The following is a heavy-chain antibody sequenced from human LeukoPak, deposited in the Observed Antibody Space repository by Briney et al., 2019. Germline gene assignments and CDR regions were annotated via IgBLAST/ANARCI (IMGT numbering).Heavy chain of an antibody. V-gene: IGHV4-59*01. D-gene: IGHD4-23*01. CDR2: IYYSGST. Sequence: SETLSLTCTVSGASISSSYWSWIRQPPGKGLEWIGYIYYSGSTNYNPSLKSRITISVDTSKNQFSLKLSSVTAADTAVYYCARIAVVTQGDAFDLWGRGTLVTVSS. CDR1: GASISSSY. CDR3: ARIAVVTQGDAFDL. J-gene: IGHJ3*01.